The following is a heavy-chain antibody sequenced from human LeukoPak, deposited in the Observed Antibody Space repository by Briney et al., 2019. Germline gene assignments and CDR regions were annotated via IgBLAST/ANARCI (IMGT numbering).Heavy chain of an antibody. D-gene: IGHD3-22*01. J-gene: IGHJ3*02. CDR1: GGSFSGYY. CDR3: ARVSGSGYDSRGAFDI. Sequence: SETLSLTCAVCGGSFSGYYWSWIRQPPGKGLEWIGEINHSGSTNYNPSLKSRVTISVDTSKNQFSLKLSSVTAADTAVYYCARVSGSGYDSRGAFDIWGQGAMVTVSS. CDR2: INHSGST. V-gene: IGHV4-34*01.